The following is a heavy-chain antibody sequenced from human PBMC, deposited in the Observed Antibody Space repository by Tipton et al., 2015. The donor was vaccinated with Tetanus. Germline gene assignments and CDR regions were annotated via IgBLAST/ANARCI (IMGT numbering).Heavy chain of an antibody. CDR3: TSGNTFDY. Sequence: AVSGFSFGNYVMNWVRQAPGKGPEWASSISSRNTYIYYADSVKGRFTISRDNAKSSLFLQMNSLRAEDAAVYYCTSGNTFDYWGQGTLVTVSS. V-gene: IGHV3-21*01. J-gene: IGHJ4*02. CDR2: ISSRNTYI. CDR1: GFSFGNYV. D-gene: IGHD4-23*01.